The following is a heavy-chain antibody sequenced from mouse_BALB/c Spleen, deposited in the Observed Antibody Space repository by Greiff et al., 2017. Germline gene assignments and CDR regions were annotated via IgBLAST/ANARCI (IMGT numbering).Heavy chain of an antibody. J-gene: IGHJ3*01. Sequence: QVQLQQPGAELVRPGASVKLSCKASGYTFTSYWINWVKQRPGQCLEWIGNIYPSDSYTNYNQKFKDKATLTVDKSSSTAYMQLSSPTSEDSAVYYCTRSLWSPFAYWGQGTLVTVSA. D-gene: IGHD1-1*02. V-gene: IGHV1-69*02. CDR2: IYPSDSYT. CDR1: GYTFTSYW. CDR3: TRSLWSPFAY.